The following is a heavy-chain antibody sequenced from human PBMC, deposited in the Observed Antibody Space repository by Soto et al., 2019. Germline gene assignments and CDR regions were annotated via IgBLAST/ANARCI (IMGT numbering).Heavy chain of an antibody. J-gene: IGHJ3*01. CDR2: VYDADGK. D-gene: IGHD1-1*01. CDR3: ATWLQREHAYDV. CDR1: GMTVSGKKY. Sequence: PGGSLRLSCAVVGMTVSGKKYVAWVHQAPGKGLEWVSGVYDADGKYYADSVKGRFTTSRDSSKTIVYLEMNGLGPEDTAIYYCATWLQREHAYDVWGQGTTVTVSS. V-gene: IGHV3-53*01.